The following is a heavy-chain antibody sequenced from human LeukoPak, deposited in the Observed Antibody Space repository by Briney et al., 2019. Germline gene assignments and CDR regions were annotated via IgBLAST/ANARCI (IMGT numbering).Heavy chain of an antibody. D-gene: IGHD5-12*01. CDR2: IIPIFGTA. J-gene: IGHJ4*02. Sequence: ASVKVSCKASGGTSSSYAISWVRQAPGQGLEWMGGIIPIFGTANYAQKFQGRVTITADESTSTAYMELSSLRSEDTAVYYCAISGYENIINFDYWGQGTLVTVSS. V-gene: IGHV1-69*01. CDR3: AISGYENIINFDY. CDR1: GGTSSSYA.